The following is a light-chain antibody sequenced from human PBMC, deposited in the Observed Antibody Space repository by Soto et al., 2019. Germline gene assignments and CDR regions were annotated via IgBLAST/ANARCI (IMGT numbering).Light chain of an antibody. CDR1: QSVRNN. Sequence: VMTQSPATLSVSPGERATLSCRASQSVRNNLAWYQQKPGQAPRLLIYGASTRDIGVPSRFNGGGSETEFTLSISSLQSEDFVVYSCQQYNSWPRTFGQGTKLEIK. CDR3: QQYNSWPRT. V-gene: IGKV3-15*01. J-gene: IGKJ2*01. CDR2: GAS.